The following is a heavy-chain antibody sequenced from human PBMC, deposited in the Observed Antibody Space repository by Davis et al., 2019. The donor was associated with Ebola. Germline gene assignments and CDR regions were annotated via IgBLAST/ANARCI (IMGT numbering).Heavy chain of an antibody. Sequence: SGPTLVKPTQTLTLTCTFSGFSLSTSGMCVSWIRQPPGKGLEWIGEINHSGSTNYNPSLKSRVTISVDTSKNQFSLKLSSVTAADTAVYYCARGQVVWPRFDPWGQGTLVTVSS. D-gene: IGHD2-15*01. CDR2: INHSGST. CDR3: ARGQVVWPRFDP. J-gene: IGHJ5*02. CDR1: GFSLSTSGM. V-gene: IGHV4-4*02.